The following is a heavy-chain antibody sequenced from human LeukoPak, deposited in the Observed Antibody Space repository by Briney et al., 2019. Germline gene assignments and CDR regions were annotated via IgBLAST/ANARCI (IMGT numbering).Heavy chain of an antibody. CDR3: ATYYYDSSGYRGGFDY. D-gene: IGHD3-22*01. V-gene: IGHV4-61*02. CDR2: IYTSGST. J-gene: IGHJ4*02. Sequence: SETLSLTCTVSGGSVSSSSYYWSWIRQPAGKGLEWIGRIYTSGSTNYNPSLKSRVTISVDTSENQFSLKLSSVTAADTAVYYCATYYYDSSGYRGGFDYWGQGTLVTVSS. CDR1: GGSVSSSSYY.